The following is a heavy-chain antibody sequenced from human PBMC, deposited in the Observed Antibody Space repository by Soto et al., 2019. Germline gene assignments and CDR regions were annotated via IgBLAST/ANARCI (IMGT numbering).Heavy chain of an antibody. CDR2: VYHSGST. V-gene: IGHV4-30-2*01. CDR1: GGSISSGGYS. D-gene: IGHD5-18*01. CDR3: GRLWVNTVDY. Sequence: SETLSLTCAVSGGSISSGGYSWSWIRQPPGKGLEWIGYVYHSGSTYYNPSLKRRVTISLYRSKNQFSLKLSSVTAADTAVYYCGRLWVNTVDYWGQGTLVKVSS. J-gene: IGHJ4*02.